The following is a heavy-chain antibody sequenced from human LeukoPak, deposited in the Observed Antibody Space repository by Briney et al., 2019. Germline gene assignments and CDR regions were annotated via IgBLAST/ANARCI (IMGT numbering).Heavy chain of an antibody. CDR2: ISYDGSNK. CDR3: AKGYSSGWYRTPGAFDI. CDR1: GFTFSSYG. D-gene: IGHD6-19*01. V-gene: IGHV3-30*18. J-gene: IGHJ3*02. Sequence: GRSLRLSCAASGFTFSSYGMHWVRQAPGKGLEWVAVISYDGSNKYYADSVKGRFTISRDNSKNTLYLQMNSLRAEDTAVYYCAKGYSSGWYRTPGAFDIWGQGTMVTVSS.